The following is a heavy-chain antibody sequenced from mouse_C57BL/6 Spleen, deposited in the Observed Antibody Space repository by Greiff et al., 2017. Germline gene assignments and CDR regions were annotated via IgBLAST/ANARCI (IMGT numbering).Heavy chain of an antibody. J-gene: IGHJ2*01. D-gene: IGHD4-1*02. V-gene: IGHV1-26*01. CDR3: APTWYYFDY. Sequence: EVQLQQSGPELVKPGASVKISCKASGYTFTDYYMNWVKQSHGKSLEWIGDINPNNGGTSYNQKFKGKATLTVDKSSSTAYMELRSLTSEDSAVYYCAPTWYYFDYWGQGTTLTVSS. CDR2: INPNNGGT. CDR1: GYTFTDYY.